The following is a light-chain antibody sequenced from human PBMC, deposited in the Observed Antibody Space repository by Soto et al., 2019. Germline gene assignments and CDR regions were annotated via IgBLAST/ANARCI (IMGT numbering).Light chain of an antibody. CDR3: QQDYSYPPT. CDR2: AAS. CDR1: QGISNY. J-gene: IGKJ1*01. V-gene: IGKV1-8*01. Sequence: IRMTNTPNTMSASXXDIVNITCRASQGISNYLAWFQLKPGKAPKLLIYAASTLQSGVPSRFSGSGSGTDFTLTISCLQSEDFATYYCQQDYSYPPTFGQGTKVDI.